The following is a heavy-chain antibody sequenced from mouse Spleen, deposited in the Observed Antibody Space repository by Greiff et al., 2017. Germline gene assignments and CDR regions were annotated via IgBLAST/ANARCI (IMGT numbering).Heavy chain of an antibody. Sequence: EVKLMESGGGLVKLGGSLKLSCAASGFTFSSYAMSWVRQTPEKRLEWVATISSGGGNTYYPDSVKGRFTISRDNAKNTLYLQMSSLKSEDTAMYYCASSYDGYCLDYWGQGTTLTVSS. CDR1: GFTFSSYA. CDR3: ASSYDGYCLDY. D-gene: IGHD2-3*01. V-gene: IGHV5-9*04. J-gene: IGHJ2*01. CDR2: ISSGGGNT.